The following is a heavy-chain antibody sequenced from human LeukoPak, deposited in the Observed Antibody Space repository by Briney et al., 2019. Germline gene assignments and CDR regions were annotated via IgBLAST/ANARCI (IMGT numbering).Heavy chain of an antibody. J-gene: IGHJ4*02. Sequence: GESLKISCKGAGYSFTSYWIGCVRQLPGKGLEWMGIIFPGDSDTRYSPSFQGQVTISADKSISTAYLQWSSLKASDTAMYYCARTRKQDYYDSSGSKYYFDYWGQGTLVTVSS. CDR1: GYSFTSYW. CDR2: IFPGDSDT. CDR3: ARTRKQDYYDSSGSKYYFDY. V-gene: IGHV5-51*01. D-gene: IGHD3-22*01.